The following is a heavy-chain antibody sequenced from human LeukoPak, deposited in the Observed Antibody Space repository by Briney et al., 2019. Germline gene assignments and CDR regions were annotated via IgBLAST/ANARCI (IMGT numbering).Heavy chain of an antibody. CDR2: IYHSGST. CDR3: ARVGDNYYYYYMDV. J-gene: IGHJ6*03. CDR1: GYSISSGYY. Sequence: PSETLSLTCTVSGYSISSGYYWGWIRQPPGKGLEWIGSIYHSGSTYYNPSLKSRVTISVDTSKNQFSLKLSSVTAADTAVYYCARVGDNYYYYYMDVWGKGTTVTVSS. D-gene: IGHD3-16*01. V-gene: IGHV4-38-2*02.